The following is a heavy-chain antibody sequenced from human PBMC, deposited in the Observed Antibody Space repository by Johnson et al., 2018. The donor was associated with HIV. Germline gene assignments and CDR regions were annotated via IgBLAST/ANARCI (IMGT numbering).Heavy chain of an antibody. V-gene: IGHV3-64*01. J-gene: IGHJ3*02. CDR3: ARCRDAYTLVSAFDI. CDR1: GFTFSTYA. CDR2: ISSNGGST. Sequence: VQLVESGGGLVQPGGSLRLSCAASGFTFSTYAMNWVRQAPGKGLEYVSAISSNGGSTYYANSLKDRFTISRDNSKNTLYLQMGSLRAEDMAVYYCARCRDAYTLVSAFDIWGQGTMVTVSS. D-gene: IGHD5-24*01.